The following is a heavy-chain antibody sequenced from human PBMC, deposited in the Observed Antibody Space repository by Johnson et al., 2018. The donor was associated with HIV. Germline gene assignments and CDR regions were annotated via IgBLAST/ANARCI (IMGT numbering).Heavy chain of an antibody. CDR2: ISGSGFDT. CDR1: GFTVSSNY. CDR3: AKDQNYGSYLLSFDI. Sequence: QEKLVESGGGLVQPGGSLRLSCAASGFTVSSNYMNWIRQAPGKGLEWISYISGSGFDTFYADSVKGRFTISRDNATNSLYLRMDSLRTEDTALYYCAKDQNYGSYLLSFDIWGQGTMVTVSS. V-gene: IGHV3-11*01. J-gene: IGHJ3*02. D-gene: IGHD3-16*01.